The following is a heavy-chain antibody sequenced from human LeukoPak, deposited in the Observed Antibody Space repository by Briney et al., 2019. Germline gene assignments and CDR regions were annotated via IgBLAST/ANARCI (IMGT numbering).Heavy chain of an antibody. CDR3: AIVSAQWGYYYGMDV. D-gene: IGHD6-19*01. Sequence: SETLSLTCTVSGGSISSYYWSWIRQPPGKGLEWIGYIYYSGSTNYNPSLKSRVTISVDTSKNQFSLKLSSVTAADTAVYYCAIVSAQWGYYYGMDVWGQGTTVTVSS. V-gene: IGHV4-59*08. CDR2: IYYSGST. CDR1: GGSISSYY. J-gene: IGHJ6*02.